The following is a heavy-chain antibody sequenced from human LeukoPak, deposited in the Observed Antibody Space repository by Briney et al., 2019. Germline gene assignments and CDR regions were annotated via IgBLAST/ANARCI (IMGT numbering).Heavy chain of an antibody. CDR2: ISAYNGNT. D-gene: IGHD2-15*01. CDR1: GYTFTSYG. V-gene: IGHV1-18*01. J-gene: IGHJ4*02. CDR3: ARGPTLRIDCSGGSCYGTWVAGVGY. Sequence: GASVKVSCKASGYTFTSYGISWVRQAPGQGLEWMGWISAYNGNTNCAQKLQGRVTMTTDTSTSTAYMELRSLRSDDTAVYYCARGPTLRIDCSGGSCYGTWVAGVGYWGQGTLVTVSS.